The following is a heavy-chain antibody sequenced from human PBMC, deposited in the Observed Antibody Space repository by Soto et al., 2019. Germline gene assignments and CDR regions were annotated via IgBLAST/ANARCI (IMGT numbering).Heavy chain of an antibody. Sequence: EVQLLESGGGLVQPGGSLRLSCAASGFTFSSYAMSWFRQAPGKGLEWVSAISGSGGSTYYADSVKGRFTIARDNSKNTLYLQMNSLRAEDTAVYYCAKNSYDMYYYPPDYWGQGTLVTVSS. CDR2: ISGSGGST. V-gene: IGHV3-23*01. CDR3: AKNSYDMYYYPPDY. CDR1: GFTFSSYA. J-gene: IGHJ4*02. D-gene: IGHD3-10*01.